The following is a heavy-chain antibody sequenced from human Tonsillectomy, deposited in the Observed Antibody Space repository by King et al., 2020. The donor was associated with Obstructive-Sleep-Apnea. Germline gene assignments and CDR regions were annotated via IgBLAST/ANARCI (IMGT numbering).Heavy chain of an antibody. CDR3: ARDPERYSGTYYFDY. Sequence: VQLVESGGGLVQPGGSLRLSLVASGFTVSSYGMNLARQAPGEGLGRLAYISRSGHTIYYSNFVRGRFTISRDNTKNSLYLQMDSLGAEDTAVYYCARDPERYSGTYYFDYWGQGTLVAVSS. D-gene: IGHD1-26*01. CDR1: GFTVSSYG. CDR2: ISRSGHTI. J-gene: IGHJ4*02. V-gene: IGHV3-48*04.